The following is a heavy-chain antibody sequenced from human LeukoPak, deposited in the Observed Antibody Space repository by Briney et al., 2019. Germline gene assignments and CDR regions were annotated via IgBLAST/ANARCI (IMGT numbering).Heavy chain of an antibody. CDR3: ARGLGAAAKNWFDP. V-gene: IGHV1-2*02. CDR1: GYTFTGYY. CDR2: INPNSGGT. D-gene: IGHD6-13*01. J-gene: IGHJ5*02. Sequence: ASVKVFCKASGYTFTGYYMHWVRQAPGQGLEWMGWINPNSGGTNYAQKFQGRVTMTRDTSISTAYMELSRLRSDDTAVYYCARGLGAAAKNWFDPWGQGTLVTVSS.